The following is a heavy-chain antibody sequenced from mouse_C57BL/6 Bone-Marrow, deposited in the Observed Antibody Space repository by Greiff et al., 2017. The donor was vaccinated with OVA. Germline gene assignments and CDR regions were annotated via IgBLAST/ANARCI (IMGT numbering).Heavy chain of an antibody. D-gene: IGHD1-1*01. J-gene: IGHJ1*03. CDR2: IYPRSGNT. V-gene: IGHV1-81*01. CDR3: ARGPYYYGSSWYFDV. Sequence: QVQLQQPGAELVMPGASVKLSCKASGYTFTSYGISWVKQRTGQGLEWIGEIYPRSGNTYYNEKFKGKATLTADKSSSTAYMELRSLTSEDSAVYFCARGPYYYGSSWYFDVWGTGTTVTVSS. CDR1: GYTFTSYG.